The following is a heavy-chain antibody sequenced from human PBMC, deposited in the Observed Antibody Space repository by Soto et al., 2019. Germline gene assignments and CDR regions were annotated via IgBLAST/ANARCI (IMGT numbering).Heavy chain of an antibody. J-gene: IGHJ4*02. CDR1: GYTFANYW. D-gene: IGHD1-1*01. V-gene: IGHV5-51*01. CDR2: MYPGDSDT. CDR3: ASGIRPPTYCVEY. Sequence: GESLKISCKASGYTFANYWIGWVRQMPGKGLKLMGIMYPGDSDTRYSPSFRGQVTISADKSISTAYLQWSSLKASDTAMYYCASGIRPPTYCVEYWGQGTLVTVSS.